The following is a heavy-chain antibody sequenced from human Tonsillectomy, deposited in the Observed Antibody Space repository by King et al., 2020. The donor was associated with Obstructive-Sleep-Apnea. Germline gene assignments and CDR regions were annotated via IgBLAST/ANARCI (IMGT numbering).Heavy chain of an antibody. CDR3: ARAFNYDILTGYLRSDAFDI. CDR1: GYTFTSYA. J-gene: IGHJ3*02. Sequence: QLVQSGAEVKKPGASVKVSCKASGYTFTSYAMHLVRQAPGQRLEWMGWINAGNGNTKYSQKYQGRVTITRDTSASTAYMELSSLRSEDTAVYYCARAFNYDILTGYLRSDAFDIWGQGTMVTVSS. D-gene: IGHD3-9*01. CDR2: INAGNGNT. V-gene: IGHV1-3*01.